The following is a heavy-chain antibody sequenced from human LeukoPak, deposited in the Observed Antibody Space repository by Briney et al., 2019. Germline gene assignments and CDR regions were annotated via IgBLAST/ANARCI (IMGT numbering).Heavy chain of an antibody. V-gene: IGHV1-69*01. Sequence: GASVKVSCKASGGTFSSYAISWVRQAPGQGLEWMGGNIPIFGTANYAQKFQGRVTIAADESTSTAYMELSSLRSEDTAVYYCARTPSWSSSWSNWFDPWGQGTLVTVSS. CDR2: NIPIFGTA. CDR1: GGTFSSYA. D-gene: IGHD6-13*01. J-gene: IGHJ5*02. CDR3: ARTPSWSSSWSNWFDP.